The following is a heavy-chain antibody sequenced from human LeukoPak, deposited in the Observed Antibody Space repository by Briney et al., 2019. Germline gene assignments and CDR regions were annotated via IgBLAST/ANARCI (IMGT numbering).Heavy chain of an antibody. D-gene: IGHD2-2*02. V-gene: IGHV4-39*01. Sequence: PSETLSLTCTVSGGSISSSSYYWGWIRQPPGKGLEWIGSIYYSGSTYYNPSPKSRVTISVDTSKNQFSLKLSSVTAADTAVYYCAGTDIVVVPAAIPHWFDPWGQGTLVTVSS. CDR3: AGTDIVVVPAAIPHWFDP. CDR2: IYYSGST. CDR1: GGSISSSSYY. J-gene: IGHJ5*02.